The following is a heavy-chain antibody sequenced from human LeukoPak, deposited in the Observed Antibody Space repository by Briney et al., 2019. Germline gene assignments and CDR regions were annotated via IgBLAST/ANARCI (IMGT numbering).Heavy chain of an antibody. Sequence: ASVKVSCKASGYTFTDYYIHWVRQAPGQGLEWMGWINPNSGGTNYAQRFQGRVTVTRDTSISTAYMELSRLRSDDTAVYYCARVGRSVVVPAATGAYFDYWGQGTLVTVSS. CDR2: INPNSGGT. CDR3: ARVGRSVVVPAATGAYFDY. V-gene: IGHV1-2*02. CDR1: GYTFTDYY. J-gene: IGHJ4*02. D-gene: IGHD2-2*01.